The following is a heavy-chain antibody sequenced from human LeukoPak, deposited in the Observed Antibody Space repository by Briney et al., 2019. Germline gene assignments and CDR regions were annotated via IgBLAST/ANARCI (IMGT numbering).Heavy chain of an antibody. CDR2: IYYSGST. CDR1: GDSISSSTYY. D-gene: IGHD1-14*01. V-gene: IGHV4-39*01. CDR3: AKHDPEPRPPDY. J-gene: IGHJ4*02. Sequence: SETLSFTCTVSGDSISSSTYYWGWIRQSPGKGLEWIGSIYYSGSTYYNPSLKSRVTISVDTSKNQFSLKLSSVTAADTAMYYCAKHDPEPRPPDYWGQGTLVTVSS.